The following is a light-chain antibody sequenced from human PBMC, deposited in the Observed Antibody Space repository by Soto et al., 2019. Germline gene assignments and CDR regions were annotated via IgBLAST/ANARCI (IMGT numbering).Light chain of an antibody. CDR2: AAS. CDR1: QIVSDR. CDR3: QQYNSYSEA. Sequence: EIVMTQSPDTLSVSPGERATLFCRASQIVSDRVVSYRQKSGQAPSVLIYAASTRAAGVPARFSGSGSGTXFTXTISSLQSEDFAVYYCQQYNSYSEAFGQGTKVDIK. J-gene: IGKJ1*01. V-gene: IGKV3-15*01.